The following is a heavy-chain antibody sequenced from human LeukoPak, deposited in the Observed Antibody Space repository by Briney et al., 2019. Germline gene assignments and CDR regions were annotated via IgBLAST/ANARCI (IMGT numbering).Heavy chain of an antibody. CDR3: TRVPSSGRPPYYFDY. CDR1: GFTFGDYA. CDR2: IRSKAYGGTT. Sequence: PGGSLRLSCTASGFTFGDYAMSWVRQAPGKGLEWVGFIRSKAYGGTTEYAASVKGRFTISRDDSKSIAYLQMNSLKTEDTAVYYCTRVPSSGRPPYYFDYWGQGTLVTVSS. J-gene: IGHJ4*02. V-gene: IGHV3-49*04. D-gene: IGHD6-19*01.